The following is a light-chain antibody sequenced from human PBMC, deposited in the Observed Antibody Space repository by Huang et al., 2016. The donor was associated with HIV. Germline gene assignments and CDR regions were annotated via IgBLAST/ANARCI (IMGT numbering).Light chain of an antibody. CDR3: QQYDTYSWT. J-gene: IGKJ1*01. CDR1: QKINSW. CDR2: KAS. Sequence: DILMTQSPSTLSASVGDIVTITCRASQKINSWLAWYQQKPGTPPKLLIHKASSLQEGVPSRFSGGGSGTEFTLTISSLQPDDFATYYCQQYDTYSWTFGQGTKVELK. V-gene: IGKV1-5*03.